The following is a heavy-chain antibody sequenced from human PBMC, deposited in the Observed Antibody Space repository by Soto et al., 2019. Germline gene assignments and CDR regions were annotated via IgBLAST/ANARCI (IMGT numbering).Heavy chain of an antibody. CDR3: AREEDIVVVVADPSGAFDI. V-gene: IGHV3-7*01. D-gene: IGHD2-15*01. CDR2: IKQDGSEK. J-gene: IGHJ3*02. CDR1: GFTFSSYW. Sequence: PGGSLRLSCAASGFTFSSYWMSWVRQAPGKGLERVANIKQDGSEKYYVDSVKGRFTISRDNAKNSLYLQMNSLRAEDTAVYYCAREEDIVVVVADPSGAFDIWGQGTMVTVSS.